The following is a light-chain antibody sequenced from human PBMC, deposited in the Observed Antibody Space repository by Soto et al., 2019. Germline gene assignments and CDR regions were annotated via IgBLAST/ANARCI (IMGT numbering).Light chain of an antibody. CDR1: QGISGY. CDR3: QQAHCT. Sequence: DIQMTHAPSSLAASVGARVTITCRASQGISGYLSWYQQKPGKAPTLLIYAASTLQSGVPSRFRGGGSRTDFTLTIGGLQPEDFGTYYCQQAHCTFGQATRLEIK. V-gene: IGKV1-39*01. J-gene: IGKJ5*01. CDR2: AAS.